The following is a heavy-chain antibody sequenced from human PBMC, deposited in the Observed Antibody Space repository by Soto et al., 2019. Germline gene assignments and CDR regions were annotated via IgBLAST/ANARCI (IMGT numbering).Heavy chain of an antibody. D-gene: IGHD2-2*01. Sequence: GGSRRIACAASGFTFSSYEMNGVRQAPGKGLEWVSYISSSGSTIYYADSVNGRFTTSRDNAKMSLHLQMNSLRVEDTAVYYCAGGRKESAAIGVAFDVWGQGTMVTVSS. CDR3: AGGRKESAAIGVAFDV. CDR1: GFTFSSYE. J-gene: IGHJ3*01. CDR2: ISSSGSTI. V-gene: IGHV3-48*03.